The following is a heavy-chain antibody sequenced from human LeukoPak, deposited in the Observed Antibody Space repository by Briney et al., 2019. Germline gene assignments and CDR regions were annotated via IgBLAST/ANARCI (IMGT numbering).Heavy chain of an antibody. V-gene: IGHV4-59*01. J-gene: IGHJ5*02. D-gene: IGHD2-15*01. CDR3: ARLATPLSWSDP. CDR2: IYHSGST. CDR1: GGSISTYY. Sequence: PSETLSLTCTVSGGSISTYYWSWIRQSPGKAMEWIGYIYHSGSTNYNPSLKSRVTISLDTSKNQFSLKLRSMTAPDTPVYFCARLATPLSWSDPWGQGTLVTVSS.